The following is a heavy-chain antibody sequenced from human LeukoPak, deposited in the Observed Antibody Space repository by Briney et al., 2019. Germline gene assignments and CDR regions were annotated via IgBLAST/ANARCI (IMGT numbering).Heavy chain of an antibody. V-gene: IGHV3-30*02. CDR1: GFTLSNYG. CDR3: ARGGRSVIRGPQATFDV. D-gene: IGHD3-10*01. Sequence: PGGSLRLSCVASGFTLSNYGMHWVRQAPGKGLEWLAFIRYDGSDEQYADSVKGRFTISSDYFKNTLYLQMNSLRIEDTAVYYCARGGRSVIRGPQATFDVWGQGTMVTVSS. J-gene: IGHJ3*01. CDR2: IRYDGSDE.